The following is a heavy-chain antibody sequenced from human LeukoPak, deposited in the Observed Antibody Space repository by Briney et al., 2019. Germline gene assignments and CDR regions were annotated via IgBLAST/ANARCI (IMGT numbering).Heavy chain of an antibody. CDR1: GFSVSNNY. D-gene: IGHD5-12*01. V-gene: IGHV3-23*01. J-gene: IGHJ4*02. CDR3: AKDGTRWLQFPRKNYFDY. Sequence: PGGSLRLSCAASGFSVSNNYMSWVRQAPGKGLEWVSAISGSGGSTYYADSVKGRFTISRDNSKNTLYLQMNSLRAEDTAVYYCAKDGTRWLQFPRKNYFDYWGQGTLVTVSS. CDR2: ISGSGGST.